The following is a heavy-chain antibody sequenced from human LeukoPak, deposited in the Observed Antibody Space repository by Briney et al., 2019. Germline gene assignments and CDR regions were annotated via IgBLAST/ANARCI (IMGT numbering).Heavy chain of an antibody. CDR1: GGTFSSYA. Sequence: PVKVSCKASGGTFSSYAISWVRQAPGQGLEWMGRIIPILGIANYAQKFQGRVTITADKSTSTAYMELSSLRSEDTAVYYCARDERIRGYSYGNWFDPWGQGTLVTVSS. J-gene: IGHJ5*02. CDR2: IIPILGIA. V-gene: IGHV1-69*04. D-gene: IGHD5-18*01. CDR3: ARDERIRGYSYGNWFDP.